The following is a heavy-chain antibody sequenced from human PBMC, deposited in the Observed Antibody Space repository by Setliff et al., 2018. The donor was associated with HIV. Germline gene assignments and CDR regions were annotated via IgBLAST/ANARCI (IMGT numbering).Heavy chain of an antibody. CDR1: GYTFTNYD. CDR2: MNPDSGKT. D-gene: IGHD3-3*01. J-gene: IGHJ5*02. Sequence: ASVKVSCKASGYTFTNYDINWVRQATGQGLEWMGWMNPDSGKTIYAQNFQGRVTVTEDTSTDTAYMELNSLRSEDTAVYYCAAQRGTIFGVVGNWFDPWGQGTLVTVSS. CDR3: AAQRGTIFGVVGNWFDP. V-gene: IGHV1-8*02.